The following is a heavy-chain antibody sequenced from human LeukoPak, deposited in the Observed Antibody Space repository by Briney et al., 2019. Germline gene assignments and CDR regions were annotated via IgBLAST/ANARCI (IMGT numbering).Heavy chain of an antibody. Sequence: PSETLFLTCTVSGGSISSGSYYWRWIRQPAGKGREWIGRIYSSGSTNYNPSLKSRVTISVDPSEHPFSLKLSAVTAPDSAVFGSGGNGPPKALRKLSDAFDIWGQGTMVTVSS. CDR1: GGSISSGSYY. J-gene: IGHJ3*02. CDR3: GGNGPPKALRKLSDAFDI. CDR2: IYSSGST. D-gene: IGHD1-26*01. V-gene: IGHV4-61*02.